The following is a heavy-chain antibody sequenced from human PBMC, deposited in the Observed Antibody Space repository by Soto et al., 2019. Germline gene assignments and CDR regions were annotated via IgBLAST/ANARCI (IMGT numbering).Heavy chain of an antibody. D-gene: IGHD1-1*01. J-gene: IGHJ6*03. CDR1: GASIISCGYY. CDR3: AIVPPTTSSYMDV. V-gene: IGHV4-31*03. CDR2: IYYSGST. Sequence: TLSLTCPVYGASIISCGYYWSLIRQHPGKGLEWIGYIYYSGSTYYNPSLKSRVTISVDTSKNQFSLKLSSVTAADTAVYYCAIVPPTTSSYMDVSGKGTTLTVSS.